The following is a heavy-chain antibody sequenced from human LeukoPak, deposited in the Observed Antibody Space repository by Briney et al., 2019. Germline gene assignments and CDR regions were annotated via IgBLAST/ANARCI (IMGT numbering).Heavy chain of an antibody. V-gene: IGHV3-30*18. CDR3: AKTPGGYDLDN. D-gene: IGHD5-12*01. CDR2: ISYDGSNK. Sequence: GGSLRLSCAASGFTFSSYGMHWVRQAPGKGLEWVAVISYDGSNKNYADSVKGRFTISRDNSKNTLYLQMNSLRAEDTAVYYCAKTPGGYDLDNWGQGTLVTVSS. J-gene: IGHJ4*02. CDR1: GFTFSSYG.